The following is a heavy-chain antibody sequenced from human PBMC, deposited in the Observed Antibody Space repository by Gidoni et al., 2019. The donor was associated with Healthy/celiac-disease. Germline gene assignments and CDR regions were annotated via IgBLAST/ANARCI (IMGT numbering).Heavy chain of an antibody. V-gene: IGHV3-33*01. CDR2: IWYDGSNK. D-gene: IGHD3-10*01. Sequence: QVQLVESGGGVVQPGRSLRLSCAASGFTFSSYGMHWVRQAPGKGLEWVAVIWYDGSNKYYADSVKGRFTISRDNSKNTLYLQMNSLRAEDTAVYYCARRGRIDAFDIWGQGTMVTVSS. CDR3: ARRGRIDAFDI. J-gene: IGHJ3*02. CDR1: GFTFSSYG.